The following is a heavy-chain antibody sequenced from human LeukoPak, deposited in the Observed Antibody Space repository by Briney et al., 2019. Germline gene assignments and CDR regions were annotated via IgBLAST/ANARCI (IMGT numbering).Heavy chain of an antibody. CDR3: ASGSSAGDY. CDR1: GFTVSSNY. CDR2: ISSSKSYI. D-gene: IGHD1-26*01. V-gene: IGHV3-21*01. J-gene: IGHJ4*02. Sequence: GGSLRLSCAASGFTVSSNYMSWVRQAPGKGLEWVSSISSSKSYIFYADSVKGRFTISRDNAKNSLYLEMTSLRAEDTAVYYCASGSSAGDYWGQGTLVTVSS.